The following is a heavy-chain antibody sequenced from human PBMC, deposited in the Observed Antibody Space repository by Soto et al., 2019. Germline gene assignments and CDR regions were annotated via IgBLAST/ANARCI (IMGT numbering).Heavy chain of an antibody. CDR1: GYTFTSYG. CDR3: ARESRGYSGYGYYSGDY. J-gene: IGHJ4*02. CDR2: IIPIFGTA. Sequence: ASVKVSCKASGYTFTSYGISWVRQAPGQGLEWMGWIIPIFGTANYAQKFQGRVTITADESTSTAYMELSSLRSEDTAVYYCARESRGYSGYGYYSGDYWGQGTLVTVSS. V-gene: IGHV1-69*13. D-gene: IGHD5-12*01.